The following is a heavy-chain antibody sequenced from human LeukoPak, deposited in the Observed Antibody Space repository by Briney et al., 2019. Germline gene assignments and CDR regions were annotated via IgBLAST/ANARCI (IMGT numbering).Heavy chain of an antibody. D-gene: IGHD3-16*02. V-gene: IGHV3-23*01. CDR2: ISGSGGNT. CDR1: GFTFSSYA. J-gene: IGHJ4*02. CDR3: AKTVSGSHSYQGGDY. Sequence: GVSLRLSCAASGFTFSSYAMSWVRQAPGKGLECVSAISGSGGNTYYADSVKGRFTMSRDNSKNTLYLQMNSLRAEDTAVYFCAKTVSGSHSYQGGDYWGQGTLVTVST.